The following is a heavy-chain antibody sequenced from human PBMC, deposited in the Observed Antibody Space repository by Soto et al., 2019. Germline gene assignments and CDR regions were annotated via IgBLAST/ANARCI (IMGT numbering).Heavy chain of an antibody. CDR3: ARLYSSSWYGDY. CDR2: IYYSGST. V-gene: IGHV4-39*01. D-gene: IGHD6-13*01. Sequence: QLQLQESGPGLVKPSETLSLTCTVSGGSISSSSYYWGWIRQPPGKGLEWIGSIYYSGSTYYNPSLTSRVTISADTSKNQFSLKLRSVTAADTAVYYCARLYSSSWYGDYWGQGTLVTVSS. J-gene: IGHJ4*02. CDR1: GGSISSSSYY.